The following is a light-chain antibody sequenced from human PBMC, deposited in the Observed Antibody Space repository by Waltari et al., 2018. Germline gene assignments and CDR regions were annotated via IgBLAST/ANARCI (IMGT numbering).Light chain of an antibody. CDR2: GTS. CDR3: QHYVSLPVT. CDR1: LSVGRS. Sequence: SCKASLSVGRSLAWYQQKPGQPPRLLIYGTSNRATGTPDRFSGGGSGTDFSLTISRLEPEDVAVYYCQHYVSLPVTFGQGTKVEIK. V-gene: IGKV3-20*01. J-gene: IGKJ1*01.